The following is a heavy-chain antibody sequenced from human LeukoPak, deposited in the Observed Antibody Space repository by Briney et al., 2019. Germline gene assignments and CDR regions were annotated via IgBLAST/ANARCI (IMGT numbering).Heavy chain of an antibody. CDR1: GYTFTSYP. Sequence: ASLKVSCKASGYTFTSYPKNWVRQAPGQGLEWMGWNNTNTGNPTYAQGFTGRFVFSLDTSVSTAYLQISSLKAEDTDVYYCARRRSAAGTGRDWNWFDPWGQGTLVTVSS. V-gene: IGHV7-4-1*02. J-gene: IGHJ5*02. D-gene: IGHD6-13*01. CDR3: ARRRSAAGTGRDWNWFDP. CDR2: NNTNTGNP.